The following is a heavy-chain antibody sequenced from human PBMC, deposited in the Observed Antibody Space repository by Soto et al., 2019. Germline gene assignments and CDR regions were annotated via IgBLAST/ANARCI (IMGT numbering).Heavy chain of an antibody. V-gene: IGHV1-69*06. CDR2: IIPIFGTA. CDR3: ARDSAYYYDSSGYYRFDY. Sequence: VASVKVSCKASGGTFSSYAISWVRQAPGQGLEWMGGIIPIFGTANYAQKFQGRVTITADKSTSTAYMELSSLRSEDTAVYYCARDSAYYYDSSGYYRFDYWGQGTLVTVSS. CDR1: GGTFSSYA. J-gene: IGHJ4*02. D-gene: IGHD3-22*01.